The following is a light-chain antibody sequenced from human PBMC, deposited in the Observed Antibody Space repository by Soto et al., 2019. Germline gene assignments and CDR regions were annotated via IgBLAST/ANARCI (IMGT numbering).Light chain of an antibody. Sequence: EIVLTQSPGTLSLSPGERATLSCRASQSVSSSYLAWYQQKPGQAPRLLIYDASSRSTGIPDRFSGSGSGTEFSLTISRLQPEYFAVYYCQQYGSSPPITFGQGTRREIK. CDR3: QQYGSSPPIT. J-gene: IGKJ5*01. CDR2: DAS. V-gene: IGKV3-20*01. CDR1: QSVSSSY.